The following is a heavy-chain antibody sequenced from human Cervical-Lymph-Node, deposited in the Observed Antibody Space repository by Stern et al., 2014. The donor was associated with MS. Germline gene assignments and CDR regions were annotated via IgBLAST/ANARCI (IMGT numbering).Heavy chain of an antibody. J-gene: IGHJ5*02. D-gene: IGHD2-15*01. Sequence: VQLVESGPGLVRPSETLSLTCTVSNDSLDSFYWRLIRPTPGKGLEWIGSIFYTGTSDYNPSLKSRFAMSMDTSKSQVYLKMSSVTAADTAVYYCARVGGYCSGGSCLALDPWGQGTLVTVSS. CDR3: ARVGGYCSGGSCLALDP. CDR1: NDSLDSFY. V-gene: IGHV4-59*01. CDR2: IFYTGTS.